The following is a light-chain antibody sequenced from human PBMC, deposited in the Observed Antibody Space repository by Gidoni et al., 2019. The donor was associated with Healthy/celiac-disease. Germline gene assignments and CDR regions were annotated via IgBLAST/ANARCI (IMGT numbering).Light chain of an antibody. CDR2: DAS. CDR1: QDISNY. CDR3: QQDDNLLLT. J-gene: IGKJ4*01. Sequence: DIQMTQSPSSLSASVGDRVTITGQASQDISNYLNWYQQKPGKAPELLIYDASNLETGAPSRFSGSGSGTDFTFTISSLQPEDIATYYCQQDDNLLLTFGGGTKVEIK. V-gene: IGKV1-33*01.